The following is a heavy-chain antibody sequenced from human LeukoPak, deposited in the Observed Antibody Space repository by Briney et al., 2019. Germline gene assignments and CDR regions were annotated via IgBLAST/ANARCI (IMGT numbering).Heavy chain of an antibody. V-gene: IGHV3-30*01. J-gene: IGHJ4*02. D-gene: IGHD3-22*01. CDR3: ARDPDYYDSSGPGSAFGY. CDR2: ISYDGSNK. Sequence: PGRSLRLSCAASGFTFSSYAMHWVRQAPGKGLEWVAVISYDGSNKYYADSAKGRFTISRDNSKNTLYLQMNSLRAEDTAVYYCARDPDYYDSSGPGSAFGYWGQGTLVTVSS. CDR1: GFTFSSYA.